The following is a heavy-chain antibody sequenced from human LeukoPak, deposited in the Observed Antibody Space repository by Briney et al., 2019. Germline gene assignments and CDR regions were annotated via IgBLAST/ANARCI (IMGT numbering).Heavy chain of an antibody. CDR3: ARHGDAVDAAMGYLHY. J-gene: IGHJ4*02. CDR1: GGSFSSIIYY. D-gene: IGHD5-18*01. Sequence: KPSETLSLTCTVSGGSFSSIIYYWGWIRQPPGKGLEWIGSIYYSGSTYYKSSLKSRVTISVDTSKNQFSLKLSSVTAADTAVYYGARHGDAVDAAMGYLHYWGQGTLVTVSS. V-gene: IGHV4-39*01. CDR2: IYYSGST.